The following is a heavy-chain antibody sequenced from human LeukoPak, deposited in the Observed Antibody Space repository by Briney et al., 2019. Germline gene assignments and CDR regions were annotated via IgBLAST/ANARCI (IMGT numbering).Heavy chain of an antibody. V-gene: IGHV1-69*01. J-gene: IGHJ4*02. D-gene: IGHD5-18*01. CDR3: ARDLDTAMPLDY. Sequence: ASVKVSCKASGGTFSSYAISWVRQAPGQGLEWMGGIIPIFGTANYAQKFQGRVTITADESTSTAYMELSSLRSEDTAVYYCARDLDTAMPLDYWGQGTLVTVSS. CDR2: IIPIFGTA. CDR1: GGTFSSYA.